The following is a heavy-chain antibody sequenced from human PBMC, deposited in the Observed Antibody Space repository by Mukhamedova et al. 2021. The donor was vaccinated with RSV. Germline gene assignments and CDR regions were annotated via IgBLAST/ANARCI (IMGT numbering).Heavy chain of an antibody. D-gene: IGHD4-17*01. J-gene: IGHJ4*02. V-gene: IGHV4-39*07. CDR3: ARARDGVFLDY. Sequence: PGKGLEWIGSIYYSGSTYYNPSLKSRVTISVDTSKNQFSLKLSSVTAADTAVYYCARARDGVFLDYWGQGTLVTVSS. CDR2: IYYSGST.